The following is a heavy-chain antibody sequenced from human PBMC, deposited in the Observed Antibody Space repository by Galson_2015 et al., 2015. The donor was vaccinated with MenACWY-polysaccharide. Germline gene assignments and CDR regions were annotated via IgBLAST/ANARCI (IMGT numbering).Heavy chain of an antibody. D-gene: IGHD6-6*01. J-gene: IGHJ4*02. Sequence: SLRLSCAASGFTFSSYWMHWVRHAPGKGLVWVSRINSDGSSTSYADSVKGRFTNSRDNAKNTLYLQMNSLRAEDTAVYYCAKYSSSSHAVDHWGQGTLVTVSP. CDR1: GFTFSSYW. CDR2: INSDGSST. CDR3: AKYSSSSHAVDH. V-gene: IGHV3-74*01.